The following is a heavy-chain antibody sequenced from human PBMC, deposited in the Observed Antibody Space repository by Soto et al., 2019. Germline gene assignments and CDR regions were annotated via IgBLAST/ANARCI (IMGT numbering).Heavy chain of an antibody. J-gene: IGHJ4*02. V-gene: IGHV3-23*01. Sequence: GGSLRLSCAASGFTFSSYAMSWVRQAPGKGLEWVSAISGSGGSTYYADSVKGRFTISRDNSKNTLYLQMNSLRAEDTAVYYCAKPVWSSGSYPLYYFDYWGQGTLVTVSS. CDR1: GFTFSSYA. CDR2: ISGSGGST. D-gene: IGHD3-10*01. CDR3: AKPVWSSGSYPLYYFDY.